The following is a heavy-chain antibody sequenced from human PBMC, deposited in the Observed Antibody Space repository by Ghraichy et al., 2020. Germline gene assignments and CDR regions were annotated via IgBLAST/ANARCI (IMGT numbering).Heavy chain of an antibody. CDR2: ISGTGGST. CDR3: AKQYTSTTYYDFWSGYPTYGMDV. J-gene: IGHJ6*02. V-gene: IGHV3-23*01. D-gene: IGHD3-3*01. CDR1: GFTFNNYA. Sequence: GGSLRLSCAASGFTFNNYAMSWVRQAPGKGLEWVSGISGTGGSTYSADSVKGRFTISRDNSKNTLYLQMNSLRVEDTAVYYCAKQYTSTTYYDFWSGYPTYGMDVWGQGTTVTVSS.